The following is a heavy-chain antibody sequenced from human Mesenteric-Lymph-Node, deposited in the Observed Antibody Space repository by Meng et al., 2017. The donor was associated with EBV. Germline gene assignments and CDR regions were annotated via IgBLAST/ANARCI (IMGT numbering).Heavy chain of an antibody. CDR2: MNHDGRA. V-gene: IGHV4-34*01. J-gene: IGHJ5*02. CDR1: GEAFSDHY. Sequence: QDRGPGLVKPFANLSLRCTVCGEAFSDHYASWIRQPPGKGPQWIGEMNHDGRANYNPSLKSRVTMSVDTSKNQLSLKLSSVTAADTAIYYCARLVVDPIDNWFDPWGQGTLVTVSS. CDR3: ARLVVDPIDNWFDP. D-gene: IGHD2-15*01.